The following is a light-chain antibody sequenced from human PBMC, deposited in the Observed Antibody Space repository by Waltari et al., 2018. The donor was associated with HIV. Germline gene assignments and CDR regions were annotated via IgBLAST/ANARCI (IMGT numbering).Light chain of an antibody. Sequence: QAVVTQEPSFSVSPGGTVTLTCGLNSATSPTRFNPNWYQQTPGQAPRTLIYNTIVRSSGVPDRFSGSILGNKASLTITGAQADDESDYYCVLYMIGGSYVFGTGTKVTVL. CDR1: SATSPTRFN. J-gene: IGLJ1*01. CDR2: NTI. V-gene: IGLV8-61*01. CDR3: VLYMIGGSYV.